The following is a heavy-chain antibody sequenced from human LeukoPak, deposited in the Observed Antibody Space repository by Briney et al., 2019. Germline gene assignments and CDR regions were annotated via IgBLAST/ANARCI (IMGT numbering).Heavy chain of an antibody. CDR1: GFTFSDAW. CDR3: TPAKMACFFYF. V-gene: IGHV3-15*01. CDR2: IKSKTDGETI. J-gene: IGHJ4*02. D-gene: IGHD5-24*01. Sequence: GGSLRLSCAASGFTFSDAWLSWVRQAPGKGLEWVGRIKSKTDGETIDYAAPVKGRFTISRDDSKNTLYLQMNSLKSEDTAVYLWTPAKMACFFYFWGQGTLVTVSS.